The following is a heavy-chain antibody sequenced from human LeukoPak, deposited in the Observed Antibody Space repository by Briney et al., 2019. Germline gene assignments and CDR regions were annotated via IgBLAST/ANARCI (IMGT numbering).Heavy chain of an antibody. V-gene: IGHV1-18*01. CDR2: ISPYNGNT. CDR3: ARDVAPGTASRDDAFDI. J-gene: IGHJ3*02. D-gene: IGHD3-10*01. CDR1: GYTFTSYG. Sequence: ASVTVSCTASGYTFTSYGINWVRQAPGQGLEWMGWISPYNGNTNYAQNLQGRVTMTTDTSTRTAYMEVRGLRSDDTAVYYCARDVAPGTASRDDAFDIWGQGTMVTVSS.